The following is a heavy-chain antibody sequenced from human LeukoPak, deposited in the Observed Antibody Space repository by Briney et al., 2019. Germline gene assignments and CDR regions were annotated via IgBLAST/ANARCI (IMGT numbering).Heavy chain of an antibody. CDR1: GGSISSSSYY. J-gene: IGHJ4*02. CDR2: IYYSGST. CDR3: ARDDFGKDY. Sequence: SETLSLTCTVSGGSISSSSYYWGWIRQPPGKGLEWIGSIYYSGSTYYNPSLKSRVTISVDTSKNQFSLKLSSVTAADTAVYYCARDDFGKDYWGQGTLVTVSS. V-gene: IGHV4-39*01. D-gene: IGHD3-3*01.